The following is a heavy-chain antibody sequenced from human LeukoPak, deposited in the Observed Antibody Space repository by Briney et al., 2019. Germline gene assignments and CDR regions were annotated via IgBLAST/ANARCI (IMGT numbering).Heavy chain of an antibody. V-gene: IGHV3-21*01. CDR2: ISSSSSYI. D-gene: IGHD5-12*01. J-gene: IGHJ6*02. CDR1: GFTFSSYS. CDR3: AKDLGVATIWGLGYYYYYGMDV. Sequence: GGSLRLSCAASGFTFSSYSMNWVRQAPGKGLEWVSSISSSSSYIYYADSVKGRFTISRDNAKNSLYLQMNSLRAEDTAVYYCAKDLGVATIWGLGYYYYYGMDVWGQGTTVTVSS.